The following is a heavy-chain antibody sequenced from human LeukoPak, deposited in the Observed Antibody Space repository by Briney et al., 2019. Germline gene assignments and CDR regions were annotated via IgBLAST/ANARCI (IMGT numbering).Heavy chain of an antibody. V-gene: IGHV1-46*01. CDR3: ARDSSGYCFDY. CDR2: INPSGGST. D-gene: IGHD3-22*01. Sequence: VASVKVSCKASGYTFTSCYMHWVRQAPGQGLEWMGIINPSGGSTSYAQKFQGRVTMTRDTSTSTVYMELSSLRSEDTAVYYCARDSSGYCFDYWGQGTLVTVSS. J-gene: IGHJ4*02. CDR1: GYTFTSCY.